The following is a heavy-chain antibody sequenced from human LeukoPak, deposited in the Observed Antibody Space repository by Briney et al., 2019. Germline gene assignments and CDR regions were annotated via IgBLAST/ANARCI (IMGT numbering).Heavy chain of an antibody. CDR1: GFTFSSYW. V-gene: IGHV3-74*01. CDR3: ARIPYSSGFGVDY. D-gene: IGHD6-19*01. CDR2: INSDGSTI. Sequence: AGGSLRLSCAASGFTFSSYWMHWVRQAPGKGLVWVSRINSDGSTISYADSVKGRFTISRDNAKNTLYLQMNSLRAEDTAVYYCARIPYSSGFGVDYWGQGTLVTVSS. J-gene: IGHJ4*02.